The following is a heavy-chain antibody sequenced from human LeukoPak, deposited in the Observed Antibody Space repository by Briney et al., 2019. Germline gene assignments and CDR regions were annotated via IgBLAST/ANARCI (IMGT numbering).Heavy chain of an antibody. Sequence: ASVKVSCKAPGYTFTSYDINWVRQATGQGLEWMGWMNPNSGNTGYAQKFQGRVTMTRNTSISTACMELSSLRSEDTAVYYCARGGYCSGRSCYSFLDYWGQGTLVTVSS. J-gene: IGHJ4*02. CDR3: ARGGYCSGRSCYSFLDY. CDR1: GYTFTSYD. V-gene: IGHV1-8*01. D-gene: IGHD2-15*01. CDR2: MNPNSGNT.